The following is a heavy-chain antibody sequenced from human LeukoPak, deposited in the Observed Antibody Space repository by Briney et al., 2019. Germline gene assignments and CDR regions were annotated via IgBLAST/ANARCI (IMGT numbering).Heavy chain of an antibody. D-gene: IGHD3-3*01. Sequence: GGSLRLSCAASGVTLSSYAMSWVRQAPGKGLEWVAAISGSGGSTYYADSVKGRFTISRDNSKNTLYLQMNSLRAEDTAVYYCPKDNPIFGVVISYGMDVWGQGATVTVSS. CDR1: GVTLSSYA. CDR3: PKDNPIFGVVISYGMDV. CDR2: ISGSGGST. J-gene: IGHJ6*02. V-gene: IGHV3-23*01.